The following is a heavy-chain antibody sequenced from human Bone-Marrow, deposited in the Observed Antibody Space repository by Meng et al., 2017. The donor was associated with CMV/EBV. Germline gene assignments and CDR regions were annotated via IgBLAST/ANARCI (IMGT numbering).Heavy chain of an antibody. V-gene: IGHV3-23*01. CDR2: ISGGGDSA. Sequence: GESLKISCTASGFTFSTYAMTWVRQAPGKGLEWVSSISGGGDSAYYADSVKGRFTISRDNSINTVYLQIDSLRVDDTAVYYCAKRPTTTVGLHYYYFGMDVWGQATTVTVSS. CDR3: AKRPTTTVGLHYYYFGMDV. CDR1: GFTFSTYA. D-gene: IGHD4-17*01. J-gene: IGHJ6*02.